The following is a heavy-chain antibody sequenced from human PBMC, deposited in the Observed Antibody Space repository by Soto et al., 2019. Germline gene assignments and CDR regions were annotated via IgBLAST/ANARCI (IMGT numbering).Heavy chain of an antibody. D-gene: IGHD4-17*01. Sequence: NPSETLSLTCTVSGGSISSYYWSWIRQPPGKGLEWIGYIYYSGSTNYNPSLKSRVTISVDTSKNQFSLKLSSVTAADTAVYYCARHVTTVTYFDYWGQGTLVTLSS. CDR2: IYYSGST. J-gene: IGHJ4*02. CDR1: GGSISSYY. V-gene: IGHV4-59*08. CDR3: ARHVTTVTYFDY.